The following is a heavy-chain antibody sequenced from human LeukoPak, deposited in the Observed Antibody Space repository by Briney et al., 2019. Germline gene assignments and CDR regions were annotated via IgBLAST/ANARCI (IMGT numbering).Heavy chain of an antibody. D-gene: IGHD5-24*01. CDR2: ISSSSSTI. Sequence: GGSLRLSCAASGFTFSSYSMNWVRQAPGKGLEWVSYISSSSSTIYYADSVKGRFTISRDNAKNSLYLQMNSLRAEDTAVYYCARDGDAYNFDFWGQGALVTVSS. J-gene: IGHJ4*02. V-gene: IGHV3-48*01. CDR1: GFTFSSYS. CDR3: ARDGDAYNFDF.